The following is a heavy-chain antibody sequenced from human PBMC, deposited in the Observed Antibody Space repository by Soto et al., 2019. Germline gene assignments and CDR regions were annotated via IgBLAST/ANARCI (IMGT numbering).Heavy chain of an antibody. J-gene: IGHJ3*02. CDR1: GYTFTGYY. CDR3: ATESGGDAFDI. V-gene: IGHV1-2*04. CDR2: INPNSGGT. Sequence: ASVKVSCKASGYTFTGYYMHWVRQAPGQGLEWMGWINPNSGGTNYAQKFQGWVTMTRDTSISTAYMELSRLRSDDPAVYYCATESGGDAFDIWDPGTMVTVSS. D-gene: IGHD3-16*01.